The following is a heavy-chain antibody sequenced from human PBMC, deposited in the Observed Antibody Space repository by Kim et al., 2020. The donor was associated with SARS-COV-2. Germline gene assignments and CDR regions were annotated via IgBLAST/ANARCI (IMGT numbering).Heavy chain of an antibody. CDR3: ASGFVVVPAAMGY. D-gene: IGHD2-2*01. Sequence: SQKFQGRVTITRDTAASTAYMELSNLRSEDTAVYYCASGFVVVPAAMGYWGQGTLVTVSS. J-gene: IGHJ4*02. V-gene: IGHV1-3*01.